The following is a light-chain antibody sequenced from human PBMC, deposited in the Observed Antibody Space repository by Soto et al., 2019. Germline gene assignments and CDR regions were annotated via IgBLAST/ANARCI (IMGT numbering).Light chain of an antibody. V-gene: IGLV2-11*01. CDR1: SSDVGDYNS. CDR3: CSYVGGYSYV. Sequence: QSALTQPRSVSGSPGQSVTVSCTGTSSDVGDYNSVSWYQQCPGKAPKLMIYDVSKRPSGVPDRFSGSKSGNTASLTISGLQAEDEADYYCCSYVGGYSYVFGIGTKVTVL. CDR2: DVS. J-gene: IGLJ1*01.